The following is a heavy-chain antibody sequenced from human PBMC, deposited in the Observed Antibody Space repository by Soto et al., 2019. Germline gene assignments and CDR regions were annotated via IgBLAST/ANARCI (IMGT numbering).Heavy chain of an antibody. J-gene: IGHJ4*02. CDR3: AKYCSSDVCFDY. CDR1: GFTFSSCS. CDR2: ISGSGDTK. V-gene: IGHV3-48*02. Sequence: GGSLRLSCASSGFTFSSCSMNWVRQAPGKGLEWVSFISGSGDTKYYANSVKGRFTISRDNAKNSLYLQMSSLRDEDTAVYYCAKYCSSDVCFDYWGQGTLVTVSS. D-gene: IGHD2-8*01.